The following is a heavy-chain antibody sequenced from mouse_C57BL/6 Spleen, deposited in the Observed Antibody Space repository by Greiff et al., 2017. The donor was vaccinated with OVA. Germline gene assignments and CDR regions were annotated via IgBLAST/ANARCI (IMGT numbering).Heavy chain of an antibody. J-gene: IGHJ2*01. D-gene: IGHD3-1*01. CDR2: IYPGDGDT. Sequence: VQLQQSGPELVKPGASVKISCKASGYAFSSSWMNWVKPRPGKGLEWIGRIYPGDGDTNYNGKLKGKATLTADKATSTAYMQLSSLTSEDSAVYFCARSGVYYFDYWGQGTTLTVSS. CDR1: GYAFSSSW. CDR3: ARSGVYYFDY. V-gene: IGHV1-82*01.